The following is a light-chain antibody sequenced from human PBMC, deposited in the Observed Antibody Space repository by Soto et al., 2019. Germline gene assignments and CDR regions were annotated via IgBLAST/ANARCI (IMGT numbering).Light chain of an antibody. CDR3: CSYAGTTVFYV. CDR2: EVN. V-gene: IGLV2-23*02. J-gene: IGLJ1*01. CDR1: SADVGSYDL. Sequence: QSVLTQPASVSGSPGQSITISCTGTSADVGSYDLVSRYQHVPGRAPKLMIYEVNQRPSGVSNRFSASKSGNTASLTISGLQAEDEADYYCCSYAGTTVFYVFGTGTKVTVL.